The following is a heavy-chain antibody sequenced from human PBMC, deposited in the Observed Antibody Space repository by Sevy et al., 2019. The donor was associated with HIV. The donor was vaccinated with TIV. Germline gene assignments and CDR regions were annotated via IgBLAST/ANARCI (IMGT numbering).Heavy chain of an antibody. V-gene: IGHV3-21*01. CDR1: GFTFSSYS. CDR3: ARDRIAAARYLQGHDAFDI. CDR2: ISSSSSYI. Sequence: GGSLRLSCAASGFTFSSYSMNWVRQAPGKGLEWVSSISSSSSYIYYADSVKGRFTISRDNAKNSLYLQMNSLRAEDTAVYYCARDRIAAARYLQGHDAFDIWGQGTMVTVSS. D-gene: IGHD6-13*01. J-gene: IGHJ3*02.